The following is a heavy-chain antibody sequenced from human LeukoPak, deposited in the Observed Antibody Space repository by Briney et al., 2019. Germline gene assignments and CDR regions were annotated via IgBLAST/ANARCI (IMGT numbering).Heavy chain of an antibody. CDR2: IYHSAST. J-gene: IGHJ3*02. Sequence: SETRSLTCALSVGSISSSNWWSWVRQPPGKGLEGIGEIYHSASTNYNPSLTSRVTISVDTSKNHFSLKLSSVTDADTAVYYCARFPTRKDAFDIWGQGTMVTVSS. CDR3: ARFPTRKDAFDI. V-gene: IGHV4-4*02. D-gene: IGHD3-16*01. CDR1: VGSISSSNW.